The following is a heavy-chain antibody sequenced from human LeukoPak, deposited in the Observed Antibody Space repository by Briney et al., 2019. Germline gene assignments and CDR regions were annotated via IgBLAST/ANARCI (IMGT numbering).Heavy chain of an antibody. V-gene: IGHV3-7*01. J-gene: IGHJ4*02. CDR2: IKQDGGEK. CDR3: ARVRQLEHFDY. Sequence: PGGSLRLSCAASGFTFSSYWMNWARQAPGKGLEWVANIKQDGGEKYYVDSVKGRFTISRDNAKNSLYLLMNSVRAEDTAVYYCARVRQLEHFDYWGQGTLVTVSS. CDR1: GFTFSSYW. D-gene: IGHD6-13*01.